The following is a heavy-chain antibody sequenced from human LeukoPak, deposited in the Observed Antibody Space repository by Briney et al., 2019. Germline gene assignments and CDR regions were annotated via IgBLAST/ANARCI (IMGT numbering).Heavy chain of an antibody. V-gene: IGHV4-39*07. J-gene: IGHJ6*03. CDR3: ARVSSVWMKDYYYYMDV. D-gene: IGHD5-12*01. CDR1: GVSISSSTYY. Sequence: PSETLSLTCTVSGVSISSSTYYWGWIRQPPGKGLEWIGTIYYTGSTYYNASLKSRVTISINTSKNQFSLKLSSVTAAGTAVYYCARVSSVWMKDYYYYMDVWGKGTTVTISS. CDR2: IYYTGST.